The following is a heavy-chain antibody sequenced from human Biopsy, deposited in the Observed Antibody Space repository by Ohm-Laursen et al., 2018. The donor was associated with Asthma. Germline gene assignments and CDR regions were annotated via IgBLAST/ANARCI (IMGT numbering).Heavy chain of an antibody. D-gene: IGHD3-16*01. J-gene: IGHJ4*02. Sequence: TLSLTCPVSGGSISSGAYYWSWVRQPPGKGPEWIGYIYYIGSTYYNPSLKSRVAISLDTSKNQFSLKLSSVTAADTAVYFCARRGGVRRYFDYWGQGTLVTVSS. V-gene: IGHV4-30-4*01. CDR1: GGSISSGAYY. CDR3: ARRGGVRRYFDY. CDR2: IYYIGST.